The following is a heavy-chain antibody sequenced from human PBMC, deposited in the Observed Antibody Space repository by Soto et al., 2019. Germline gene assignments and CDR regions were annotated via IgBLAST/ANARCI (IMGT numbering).Heavy chain of an antibody. CDR3: ASVLIVGPTAYHS. J-gene: IGHJ4*02. V-gene: IGHV4-31*03. Sequence: QVQLQESGPGLVKPSQTLSLTCTVSVGSISSGGYYWSWIRQHPGKVLEWIGYINYIGSAYYHPSLKSRVTISVDTSRNQFSLMLTSVTAADTAVYYCASVLIVGPTAYHSWGQGTLVTVSS. D-gene: IGHD1-26*01. CDR1: VGSISSGGYY. CDR2: INYIGSA.